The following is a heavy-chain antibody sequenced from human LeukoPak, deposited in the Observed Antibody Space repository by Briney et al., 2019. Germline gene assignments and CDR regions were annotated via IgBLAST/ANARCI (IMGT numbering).Heavy chain of an antibody. D-gene: IGHD3-3*01. CDR1: GYTFTGYY. Sequence: ASVKVSCKASGYTFTGYYMHWVRQAPGQGLEWMGWINPNSGGTNYAQKLQGRVTMTRDTSISTAYMELRSLRSDDTAVYYCARDQLRFLVPSGGTYAFDIWGQGTVVTVSS. J-gene: IGHJ3*02. V-gene: IGHV1-2*02. CDR2: INPNSGGT. CDR3: ARDQLRFLVPSGGTYAFDI.